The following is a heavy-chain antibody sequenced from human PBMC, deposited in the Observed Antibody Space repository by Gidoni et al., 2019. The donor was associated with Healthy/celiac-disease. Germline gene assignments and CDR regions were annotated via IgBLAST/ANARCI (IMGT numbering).Heavy chain of an antibody. CDR1: GFTFSTYA. D-gene: IGHD6-13*01. CDR3: AARPAAGRLTDAFDI. CDR2: IGGSGGST. Sequence: EVQLLESGVGLVQPGWSLSLPCAASGFTFSTYALSWVRQGPGKGLEWVSAIGGSGGSTYYEDSVKGRFTISRDNSKNTLYLQMNSLRAEDTAVYYCAARPAAGRLTDAFDIWGQGTMVTVSS. V-gene: IGHV3-23*01. J-gene: IGHJ3*02.